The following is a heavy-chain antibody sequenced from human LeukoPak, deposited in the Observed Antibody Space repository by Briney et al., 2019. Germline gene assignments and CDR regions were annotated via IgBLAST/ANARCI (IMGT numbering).Heavy chain of an antibody. Sequence: GGSLRLSCAASGFTFTSYDMHWVRQAPGKGLEWVAVISYDGTNKYYADSVKGRFTISRDNSKNTLYLQMNSLRVEDTAVYYCADSGSYSLYWGQGILVTVSS. CDR1: GFTFTSYD. CDR2: ISYDGTNK. D-gene: IGHD1-26*01. J-gene: IGHJ4*02. V-gene: IGHV3-30*03. CDR3: ADSGSYSLY.